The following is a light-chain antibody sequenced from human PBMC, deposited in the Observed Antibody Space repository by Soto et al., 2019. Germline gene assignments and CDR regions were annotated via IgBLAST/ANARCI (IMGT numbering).Light chain of an antibody. CDR1: QSVSSSY. CDR2: GAS. CDR3: QQYCSSPFT. Sequence: EIVLTQSPGTLSLSPGERATLSCRASQSVSSSYLAWYQQKPGQAPRLLIYGASSRATGIPDRFSGSGSGTDFTLTISRLDPEDFALYYCQQYCSSPFTFGPGTKVDIK. V-gene: IGKV3-20*01. J-gene: IGKJ3*01.